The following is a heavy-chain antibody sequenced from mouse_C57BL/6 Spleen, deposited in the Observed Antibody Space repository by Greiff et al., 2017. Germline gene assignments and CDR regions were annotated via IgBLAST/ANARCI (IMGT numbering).Heavy chain of an antibody. Sequence: VQLQQSGTVLARPGASVKMSCKTSGYTFTSYWMHWVKQRPGQGLEWIGAIYPGNSDTSYNQKFKGKAKLTAVTSASTAYMELSSLTSEDSADYYGTKNYYGSSDWYFDVWGTGTTVTVSS. D-gene: IGHD1-1*01. CDR3: TKNYYGSSDWYFDV. J-gene: IGHJ1*03. V-gene: IGHV1-5*01. CDR1: GYTFTSYW. CDR2: IYPGNSDT.